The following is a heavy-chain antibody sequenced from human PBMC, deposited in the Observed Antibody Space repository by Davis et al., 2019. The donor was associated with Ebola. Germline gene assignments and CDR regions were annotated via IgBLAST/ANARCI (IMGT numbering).Heavy chain of an antibody. D-gene: IGHD6-19*01. CDR3: AREDSGWIDY. V-gene: IGHV3-30*02. CDR2: IRYDGSNQ. Sequence: GGSLRLSCAASGFIFSSYVMSWVRQAPGKGLEWVAFIRYDGSNQYYADSVKGRFTISRDNSKNTLYLQMHSLRAEDTAVYYCAREDSGWIDYWGQGALVTVSS. J-gene: IGHJ4*02. CDR1: GFIFSSYV.